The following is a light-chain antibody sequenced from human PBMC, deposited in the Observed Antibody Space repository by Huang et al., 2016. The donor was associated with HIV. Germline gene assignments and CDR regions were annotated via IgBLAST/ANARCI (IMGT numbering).Light chain of an antibody. CDR1: QNINKY. J-gene: IGKJ2*01. CDR3: QQSVRTPRT. CDR2: AAS. V-gene: IGKV1-39*01. Sequence: DIQITQSPSSLSASVGDRVIITCRASQNINKYLNWYQQKPGKAPKLLISAASNLQSGFPSSFSGSGSGTDFTLTISNLQPEDSATYYCQQSVRTPRTFGQGTKLEI.